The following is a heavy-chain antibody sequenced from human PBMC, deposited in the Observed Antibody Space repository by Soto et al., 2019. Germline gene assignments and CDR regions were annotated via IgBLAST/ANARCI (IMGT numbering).Heavy chain of an antibody. Sequence: GGSLRLSCAASGFTFSSYGMHWVRQAPGKGLEGVAVIWCDGSNKYYADSVKGRFTFSRDNSKNTLSLHMNSLRAEDRAVYYCARDHPYDPGGMDVWGQGTTVTVSS. CDR3: ARDHPYDPGGMDV. V-gene: IGHV3-33*01. D-gene: IGHD2-8*01. J-gene: IGHJ6*02. CDR2: IWCDGSNK. CDR1: GFTFSSYG.